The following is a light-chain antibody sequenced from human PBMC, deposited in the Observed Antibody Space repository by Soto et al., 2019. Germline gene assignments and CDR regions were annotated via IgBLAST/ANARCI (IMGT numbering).Light chain of an antibody. CDR3: QQYKEHPYT. V-gene: IGKV1-5*03. Sequence: DIQMTQSPFTVSASVGDRVTITCRASQSIHHWLAWFQQKPGRAPRLMMYMASTLESGVPARFSGNMSGTEFTLTISSLQPDDFATYYCQQYKEHPYTFGRGTKLEIK. CDR1: QSIHHW. CDR2: MAS. J-gene: IGKJ2*01.